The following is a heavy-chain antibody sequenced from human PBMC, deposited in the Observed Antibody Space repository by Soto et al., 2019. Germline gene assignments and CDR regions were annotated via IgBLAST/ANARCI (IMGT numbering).Heavy chain of an antibody. CDR2: VSWNSGSI. CDR1: GFTFDDYA. V-gene: IGHV3-9*01. CDR3: AKDCYDFWSGPGD. Sequence: EVQLVESGGGLVQPGRSLRLSCAASGFTFDDYAMHWVRQAPGKGLEWVSGVSWNSGSIGYADSVKGRFTISRDNAKNSLYLQMNSLRAEDTALYYCAKDCYDFWSGPGDWGQGTLVTVSS. J-gene: IGHJ4*02. D-gene: IGHD3-3*01.